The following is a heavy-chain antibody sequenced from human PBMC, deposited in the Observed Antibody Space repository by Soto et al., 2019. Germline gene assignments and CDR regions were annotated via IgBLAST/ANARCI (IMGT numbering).Heavy chain of an antibody. Sequence: QVQLQESGPCLVKPSETLSLTCAVSGDSISSYYCMWIRQPPGKGLESIGYLYYGRSAYYIPSLKRLVTLSVDTSTNQCSLTLSSMPAADTAVYYCALRSMAVVPEYWGQGTLVTVSS. J-gene: IGHJ4*02. D-gene: IGHD3-22*01. V-gene: IGHV4-59*01. CDR1: GDSISSYY. CDR3: ALRSMAVVPEY. CDR2: LYYGRSA.